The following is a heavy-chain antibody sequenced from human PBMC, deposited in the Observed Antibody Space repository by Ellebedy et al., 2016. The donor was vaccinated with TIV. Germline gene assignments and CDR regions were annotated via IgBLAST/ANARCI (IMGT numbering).Heavy chain of an antibody. J-gene: IGHJ5*02. D-gene: IGHD6-13*01. CDR2: ISSSGSTI. V-gene: IGHV3-11*01. CDR1: GFTFSDYS. CDR3: ARDARFIDQQHNWFDP. Sequence: GGSLRLSCAASGFTFSDYSMNWIRQAPGKGLEWVSSISSSGSTIYYADSVKGRFTISRDNAENSLYLQMNSLRPEDTAVYYCARDARFIDQQHNWFDPWGQGTLVTVSS.